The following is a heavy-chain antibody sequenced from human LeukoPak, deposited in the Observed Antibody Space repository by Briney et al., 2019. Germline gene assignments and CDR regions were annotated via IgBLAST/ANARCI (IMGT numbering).Heavy chain of an antibody. J-gene: IGHJ4*02. D-gene: IGHD3-10*01. CDR1: GFTFSSYW. CDR3: VREMADLTYYGSGSYYMDY. Sequence: PGGSLRLSCAASGFTFSSYWMSWVRQAPGKGLEWVANIKPDGSNKYYADSVKGRFTISRDNAKNSLYLQMNSLRDEDTAVYYCVREMADLTYYGSGSYYMDYWGQGTLVTVSS. CDR2: IKPDGSNK. V-gene: IGHV3-7*01.